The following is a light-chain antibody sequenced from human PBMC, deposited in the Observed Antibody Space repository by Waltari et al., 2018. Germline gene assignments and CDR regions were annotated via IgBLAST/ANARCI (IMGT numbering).Light chain of an antibody. CDR1: QSVTSNY. Sequence: EIVLTQSPGTLSLSPGEGATLSCRASQSVTSNYLAWYQQKPGQAPRLLIYGTSSRATGIPDRFSGSGSGTDFTLAISRLEPEDFAVYYCRQYGSSPETFGQGTKVEVK. J-gene: IGKJ1*01. CDR3: RQYGSSPET. CDR2: GTS. V-gene: IGKV3-20*01.